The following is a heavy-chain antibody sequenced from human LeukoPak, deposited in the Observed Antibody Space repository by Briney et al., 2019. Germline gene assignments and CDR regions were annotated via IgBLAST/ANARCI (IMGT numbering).Heavy chain of an antibody. CDR2: IYFDGSKE. Sequence: PGGSLRLSCVTSGFAFSSYAMHWVRQAPGKGLEWVAVIYFDGSKEYYADSVKGRFTISRDNSKNTLYLQMNSLRAEDTAVYYCAKDLLWFGEFGYYYGMDVWGKGTTVTVSS. D-gene: IGHD3-10*01. CDR3: AKDLLWFGEFGYYYGMDV. J-gene: IGHJ6*04. V-gene: IGHV3-33*06. CDR1: GFAFSSYA.